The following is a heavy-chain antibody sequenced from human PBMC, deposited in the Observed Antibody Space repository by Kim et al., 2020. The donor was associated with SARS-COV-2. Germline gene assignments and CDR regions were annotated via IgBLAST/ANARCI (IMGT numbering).Heavy chain of an antibody. CDR2: ISGSGGST. J-gene: IGHJ4*02. D-gene: IGHD6-13*01. CDR1: GFTFSSYA. Sequence: GGSLRLSCAASGFTFSSYAMSWVRQAPGKGLEWVSAISGSGGSTYYADSVKGRFTISRDNSKNTLYLQMNSLRAEDTAVYYCAKVPYAAGTGSGFDYWGQGTLVTVSS. CDR3: AKVPYAAGTGSGFDY. V-gene: IGHV3-23*01.